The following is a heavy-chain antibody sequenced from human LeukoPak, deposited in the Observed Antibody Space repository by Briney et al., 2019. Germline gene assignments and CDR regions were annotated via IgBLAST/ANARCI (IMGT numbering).Heavy chain of an antibody. CDR3: TTYYDFWSGYYNGRNY. CDR2: IKSKTDGGTT. CDR1: GFTFTNAW. J-gene: IGHJ4*02. V-gene: IGHV3-15*01. D-gene: IGHD3-3*01. Sequence: PGGSLRLSCAASGFTFTNAWMNWVRQAPGKGLEWVGRIKSKTDGGTTDYAAPVKGRFTISRDDSKNTLYLQMNSLKTEDTAVYYCTTYYDFWSGYYNGRNYWGQGTLVTVSS.